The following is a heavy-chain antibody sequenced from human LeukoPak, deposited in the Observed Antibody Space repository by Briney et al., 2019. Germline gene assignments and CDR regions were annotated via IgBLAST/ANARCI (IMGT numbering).Heavy chain of an antibody. D-gene: IGHD6-13*01. V-gene: IGHV6-1*01. Sequence: SQSLSLTCAISRDSVASNSAAWNWSRQSPSRGLDWLGRTDYRAKSYNDYAVSVKSRITINPDTSKNQFSLQLNSVTPEDTAVYYCARGPRSWPYYFDYWGQGTLVTVSS. CDR2: TDYRAKSYN. CDR1: RDSVASNSAA. J-gene: IGHJ4*02. CDR3: ARGPRSWPYYFDY.